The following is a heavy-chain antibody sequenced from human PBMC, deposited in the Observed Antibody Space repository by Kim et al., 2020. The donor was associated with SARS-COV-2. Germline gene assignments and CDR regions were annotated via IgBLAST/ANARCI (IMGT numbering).Heavy chain of an antibody. D-gene: IGHD6-13*01. Sequence: SETLSLTCAVYGGSFSGYYWSWIRQPPGKGLEWIGEINHSGSTNYNPSLKSRVTISVDTSKNQFSLKLSSVTAADTAVYYCARGPRIAAAGTRGHWFDPCGQGTLVTVSS. V-gene: IGHV4-34*01. CDR1: GGSFSGYY. CDR3: ARGPRIAAAGTRGHWFDP. J-gene: IGHJ5*02. CDR2: INHSGST.